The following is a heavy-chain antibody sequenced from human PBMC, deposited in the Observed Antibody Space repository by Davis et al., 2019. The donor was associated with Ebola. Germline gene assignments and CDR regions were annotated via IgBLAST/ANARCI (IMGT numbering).Heavy chain of an antibody. CDR2: IYTSGST. V-gene: IGHV4-61*09. J-gene: IGHJ4*02. Sequence: PSETLSLTCTVSGGSISSGSYYWSWIRQPAGKGLEWIGHIYTSGSTHYNPSLKSRVTISVDTSKNQFSLKLSSVTAADTAVYYCARVGSSGWYGGYYFDYWGQGTLVTVSS. CDR3: ARVGSSGWYGGYYFDY. CDR1: GGSISSGSYY. D-gene: IGHD6-19*01.